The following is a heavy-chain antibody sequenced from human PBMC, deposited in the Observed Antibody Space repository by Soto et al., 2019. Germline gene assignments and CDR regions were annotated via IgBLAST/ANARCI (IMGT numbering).Heavy chain of an antibody. CDR1: GHTFTSYG. D-gene: IGHD3-16*01. V-gene: IGHV1-18*01. CDR2: ISAYNGNT. J-gene: IGHJ4*02. CDR3: ARAPTAWGSDGFDY. Sequence: ASVKVSCKASGHTFTSYGISWVRQAPGQGLEWMGWISAYNGNTNYAQKLQGRVTMTTDTSTSTAYMELRSLRSDDTAVYYCARAPTAWGSDGFDYWGQVTLVTVSS.